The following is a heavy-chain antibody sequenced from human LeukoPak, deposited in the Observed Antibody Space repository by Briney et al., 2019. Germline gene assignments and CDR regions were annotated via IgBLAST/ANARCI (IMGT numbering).Heavy chain of an antibody. Sequence: ASVKVSCKASGYTFTGYYMHWVRQAPGQGLEWMGWINPNSGGTNYAQKFQGRVTMTRDTSISTAYMELSRLRSDDTAVYYCARDAGSGYEGFGFYYGMDVWGQGTTVTVSS. D-gene: IGHD5-12*01. CDR1: GYTFTGYY. CDR3: ARDAGSGYEGFGFYYGMDV. J-gene: IGHJ6*02. CDR2: INPNSGGT. V-gene: IGHV1-2*02.